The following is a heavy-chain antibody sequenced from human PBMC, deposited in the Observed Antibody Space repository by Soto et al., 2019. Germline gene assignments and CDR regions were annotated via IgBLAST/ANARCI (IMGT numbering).Heavy chain of an antibody. J-gene: IGHJ3*02. CDR1: GGAFSSYA. Sequence: SVKVAWKGAGGAFSSYAIILVRQAPGQGLEWMGGIIPIFGTANYAQKFQGRVTMTRDTSTSTVYMELSSLRSEDTAVYYCARPRSGEYCSGGSCSHDAFDIRGQGTMVTVSS. CDR3: ARPRSGEYCSGGSCSHDAFDI. CDR2: IIPIFGTA. D-gene: IGHD2-15*01. V-gene: IGHV1-69*05.